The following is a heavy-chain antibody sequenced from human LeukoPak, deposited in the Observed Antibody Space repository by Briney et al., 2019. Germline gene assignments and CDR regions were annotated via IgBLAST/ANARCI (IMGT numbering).Heavy chain of an antibody. CDR1: GGSISSSSYY. D-gene: IGHD3-10*01. CDR3: ARLSRVRGVYRDFDY. J-gene: IGHJ4*02. V-gene: IGHV4-39*07. Sequence: KTSETLSLTCTVSGGSISSSSYYWGWIRQPPGKGLEWIGSIYYSGSTYYNPSLKSRATISVDTSKNQFSLKLSSVTAADTAVYYCARLSRVRGVYRDFDYWGQGTLVTVSS. CDR2: IYYSGST.